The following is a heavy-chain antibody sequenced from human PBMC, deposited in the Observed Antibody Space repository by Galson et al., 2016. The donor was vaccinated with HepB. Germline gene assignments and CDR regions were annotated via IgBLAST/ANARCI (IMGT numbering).Heavy chain of an antibody. Sequence: CAISGDSVYNNGAAWVWIRQSPSRGLEWLGRTFYRSTWEHHYTGSVRNRITISPDTSRNQFSLHLNSVTPEDTAVYYCARAVMLGRGMDVWGQGTTVTVSS. D-gene: IGHD3-10*01. CDR1: GDSVYNNGAA. CDR3: ARAVMLGRGMDV. J-gene: IGHJ6*02. V-gene: IGHV6-1*01. CDR2: TFYRSTWEH.